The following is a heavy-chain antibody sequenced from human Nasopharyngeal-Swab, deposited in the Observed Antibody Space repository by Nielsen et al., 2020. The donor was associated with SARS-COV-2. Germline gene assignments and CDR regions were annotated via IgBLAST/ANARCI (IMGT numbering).Heavy chain of an antibody. CDR2: IYYSGST. V-gene: IGHV4-39*01. J-gene: IGHJ6*03. CDR3: ARHKYCSSTSCYFRREKASYYYMDV. D-gene: IGHD2-2*01. Sequence: SETLSLTCGVYGGSVSGYYWNWIRQPPGKGLEWIGSIYYSGSTYYNPSLKSRFTISVDTSKNQFSLKLSSVTAADTAVYYCARHKYCSSTSCYFRREKASYYYMDVWGKGTTVTVSS. CDR1: GGSVSGYY.